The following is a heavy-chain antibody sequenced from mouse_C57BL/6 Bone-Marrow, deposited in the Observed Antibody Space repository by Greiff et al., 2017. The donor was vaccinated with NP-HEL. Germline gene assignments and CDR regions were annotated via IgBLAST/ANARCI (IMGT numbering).Heavy chain of an antibody. CDR3: ARGGRGKSLDY. J-gene: IGHJ2*01. CDR1: GYSITSGYY. D-gene: IGHD1-3*01. CDR2: ISYDGSN. Sequence: EVKLQESGPGLVKPSQSLSLTCSVTGYSITSGYYWNWIRQFPGNKLEWMGYISYDGSNNYNPSLKNRISITRDTSKNQFFLKLNSVTTEDTATYYCARGGRGKSLDYWGQGTTLTVSS. V-gene: IGHV3-6*01.